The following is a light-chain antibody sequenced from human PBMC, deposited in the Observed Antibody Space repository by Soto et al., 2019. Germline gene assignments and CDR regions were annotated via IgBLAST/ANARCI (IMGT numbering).Light chain of an antibody. Sequence: NVLTQSPGTLSLSLGERATLSCRASQSVSSAYLAWYQQKPGQAPRLLIYAASSRATGIPDRFSGSGSGTDFTLTISRLEPEDFAVYYCQQYNNWPPFTFGQGTRLEIK. V-gene: IGKV3-20*01. J-gene: IGKJ5*01. CDR2: AAS. CDR3: QQYNNWPPFT. CDR1: QSVSSAY.